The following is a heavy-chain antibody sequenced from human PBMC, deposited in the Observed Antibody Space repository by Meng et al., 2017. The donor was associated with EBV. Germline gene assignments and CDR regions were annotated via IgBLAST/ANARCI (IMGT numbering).Heavy chain of an antibody. Sequence: QVPLVVSGAEVKKPGASVKVSCKASGYTFTSYGISWVRQAPGQGLEWMGWISAYNGNTNYAQKLQGRVTMTTDTSTSTAYMELRSLRSDDTAVYYCARDGRLYDTPSPFDYWGQGTLVTVSS. CDR3: ARDGRLYDTPSPFDY. CDR2: ISAYNGNT. V-gene: IGHV1-18*01. D-gene: IGHD3-22*01. CDR1: GYTFTSYG. J-gene: IGHJ4*02.